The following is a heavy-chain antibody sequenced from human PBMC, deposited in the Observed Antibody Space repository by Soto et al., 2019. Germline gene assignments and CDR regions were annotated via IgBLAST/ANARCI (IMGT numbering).Heavy chain of an antibody. D-gene: IGHD1-1*01. Sequence: PGGSLRLSCAASGFTFSSYGMHWVRQAPGKGLEWVAVISYDGSNKYYADSVKGRFTISRDNSKNTLYLQMNSLRAEDTAVYYCAKLLRRATYYGMDVWGQGTTVTVSS. CDR3: AKLLRRATYYGMDV. J-gene: IGHJ6*02. CDR1: GFTFSSYG. CDR2: ISYDGSNK. V-gene: IGHV3-30*18.